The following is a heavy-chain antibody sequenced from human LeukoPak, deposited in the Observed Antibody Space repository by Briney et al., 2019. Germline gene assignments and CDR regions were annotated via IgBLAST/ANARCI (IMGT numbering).Heavy chain of an antibody. D-gene: IGHD3-22*01. CDR2: INQGGSVK. CDR1: GFSFRDFW. CDR3: ARVVVVRSFDY. Sequence: PGGSLRLSCAASGFSFRDFWMTWVRQAPGKGLEWVANINQGGSVKYYVDSVKGRFTISRDYAESSLYLQMNSLRAEDTAVYYCARVVVVRSFDYWGQGTLVTVSS. J-gene: IGHJ4*02. V-gene: IGHV3-7*04.